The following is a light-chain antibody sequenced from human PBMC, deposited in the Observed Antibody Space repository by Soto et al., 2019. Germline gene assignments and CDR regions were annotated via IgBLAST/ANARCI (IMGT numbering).Light chain of an antibody. CDR3: QQYENYPRT. CDR2: GAS. J-gene: IGKJ1*01. Sequence: EIVLTQSPGTLSLSPGERATLSCRASQSVNSNLAWYQQRPGQRPRVLMYGASSRATGIPDRFSGSGSGTDFTLTISRMEPEDFSVYYCQQYENYPRTFGQGTKVEIK. V-gene: IGKV3-20*01. CDR1: QSVNSN.